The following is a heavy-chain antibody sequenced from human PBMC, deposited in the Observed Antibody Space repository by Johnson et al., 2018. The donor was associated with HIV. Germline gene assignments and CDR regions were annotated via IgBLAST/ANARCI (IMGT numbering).Heavy chain of an antibody. Sequence: VQLVESGGGVVQPGGSLRLSCAASGFTFSSYAMSWVRQAPGKGLEWVSAISGSGGSTYYADSVKGRFTISRDNSKNTLYLQMNSLRAEDTALYYCAKDTGGYYGSGREGAFDIWGQGTMVTVSS. D-gene: IGHD3-10*01. CDR3: AKDTGGYYGSGREGAFDI. CDR2: ISGSGGST. J-gene: IGHJ3*02. V-gene: IGHV3-23*04. CDR1: GFTFSSYA.